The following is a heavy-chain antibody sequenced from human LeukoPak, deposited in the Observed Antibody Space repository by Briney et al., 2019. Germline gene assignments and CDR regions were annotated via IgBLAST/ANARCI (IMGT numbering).Heavy chain of an antibody. D-gene: IGHD3-22*01. Sequence: GASVKVSCKASGYTFTSYYMHWVRQAPGQGLEWMGIINPSGGSTSYAQKFQGRVTMTRDTSTSTVYMELSSLRSEDTAVYYCARGPTYYYDSSGSRIQYWGQGTLVTVSS. CDR3: ARGPTYYYDSSGSRIQY. V-gene: IGHV1-46*01. CDR2: INPSGGST. CDR1: GYTFTSYY. J-gene: IGHJ4*02.